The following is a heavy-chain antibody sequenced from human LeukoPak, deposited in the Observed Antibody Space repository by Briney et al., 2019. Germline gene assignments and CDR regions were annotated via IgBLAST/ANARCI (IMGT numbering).Heavy chain of an antibody. J-gene: IGHJ6*03. Sequence: ASVKVSCKASGYTFTSYGISWVRQAPGQGLEWMGGIIPIFGTANYAQKFQGRVTITADESTSTAYMELSSLRSEDTAVYYCARDVYDSSGSRRHYYYYYYMDVWGKGTTVTVSS. CDR2: IIPIFGTA. V-gene: IGHV1-69*13. CDR3: ARDVYDSSGSRRHYYYYYYMDV. D-gene: IGHD3-22*01. CDR1: GYTFTSYG.